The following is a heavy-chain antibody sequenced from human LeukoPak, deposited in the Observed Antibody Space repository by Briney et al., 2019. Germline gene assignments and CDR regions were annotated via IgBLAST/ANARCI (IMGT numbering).Heavy chain of an antibody. CDR1: GGSISSYF. J-gene: IGHJ3*02. CDR2: IYSSGST. V-gene: IGHV4-59*01. D-gene: IGHD6-13*01. Sequence: SETLSLTCTVSGGSISSYFWSWIRQPPGKGLEWIGNIYSSGSTNYNPSLKSRVTISVDTSKNQFSLMLSSVTAADTAVYYCARVGQQLDRGNGFDIWGQGTMVTVSS. CDR3: ARVGQQLDRGNGFDI.